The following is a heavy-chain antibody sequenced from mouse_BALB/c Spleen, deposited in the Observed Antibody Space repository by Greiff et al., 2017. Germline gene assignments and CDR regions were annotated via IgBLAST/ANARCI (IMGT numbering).Heavy chain of an antibody. V-gene: IGHV6-6*02. D-gene: IGHD1-1*01. Sequence: EVKLMESGGGLVQPGGSMKLSCVASGFTFSNYWMNWVRQSPEKGLEWVAEIRLKSNNYATHYAESVKGRFTISRDDSKSSVYLQMNNLRAEDTGIYYCTTGYYGSRFDYWGQGTTLTVSS. CDR1: GFTFSNYW. CDR2: IRLKSNNYAT. CDR3: TTGYYGSRFDY. J-gene: IGHJ2*01.